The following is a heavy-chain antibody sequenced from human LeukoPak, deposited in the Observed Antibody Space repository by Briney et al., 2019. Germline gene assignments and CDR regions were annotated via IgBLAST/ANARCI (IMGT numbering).Heavy chain of an antibody. CDR2: IYPGDSDT. Sequence: GESLKISCKGSGYSFTSYWIGWVRQMPGKGLEWMGIIYPGDSDTRYSPSFQGQVTISADKSISTAYLQWSSLKASDTAMYYCARPKVFYYYDSSGPPVYWGQGTLVTVSS. V-gene: IGHV5-51*01. CDR3: ARPKVFYYYDSSGPPVY. CDR1: GYSFTSYW. J-gene: IGHJ4*02. D-gene: IGHD3-22*01.